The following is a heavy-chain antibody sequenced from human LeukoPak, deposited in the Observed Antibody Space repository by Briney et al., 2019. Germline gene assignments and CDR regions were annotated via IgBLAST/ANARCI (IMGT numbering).Heavy chain of an antibody. CDR2: ISAYNGNT. D-gene: IGHD6-13*01. Sequence: ASVNVSCTASGYIFTSYGMSWVRQAPGQGLEWMGWISAYNGNTNYVQTLQGRVTITTDKSTSTAYMEMSSLTSDDTAVYYCARGSRPIDHWGQGALVTVSS. V-gene: IGHV1-18*01. J-gene: IGHJ4*02. CDR1: GYIFTSYG. CDR3: ARGSRPIDH.